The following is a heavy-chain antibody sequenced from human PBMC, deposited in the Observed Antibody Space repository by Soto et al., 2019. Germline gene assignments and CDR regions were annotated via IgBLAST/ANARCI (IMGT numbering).Heavy chain of an antibody. Sequence: SETLSLTCTVSGGSISSGDYYWSWIRQPPGKGLEWIGYIYYSGSTYYNPSLKSRVTISVDTSKNQFSLKLSSVTAADTAVYYCARGRHYYDSSGYPEFFQHWGQGTLVTVSS. CDR1: GGSISSGDYY. CDR2: IYYSGST. V-gene: IGHV4-30-4*01. J-gene: IGHJ1*01. D-gene: IGHD3-22*01. CDR3: ARGRHYYDSSGYPEFFQH.